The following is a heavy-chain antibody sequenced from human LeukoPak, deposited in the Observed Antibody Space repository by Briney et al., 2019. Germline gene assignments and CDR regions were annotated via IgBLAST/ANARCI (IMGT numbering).Heavy chain of an antibody. J-gene: IGHJ4*02. D-gene: IGHD4-17*01. CDR3: ARFTVTKVLTGFDY. CDR1: GFTFSSYE. Sequence: GGSLRLSCAASGFTFSSYEMNWVRQAPGKGLEWVSYISSSGSTIYYAVSVKGRFTISRDNARNSLYLQMNSLRAEDTAVYYCARFTVTKVLTGFDYWGQGTLVTVSS. V-gene: IGHV3-48*03. CDR2: ISSSGSTI.